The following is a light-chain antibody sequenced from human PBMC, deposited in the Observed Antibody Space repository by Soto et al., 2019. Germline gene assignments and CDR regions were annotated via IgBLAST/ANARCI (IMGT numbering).Light chain of an antibody. V-gene: IGLV2-14*03. J-gene: IGLJ2*01. CDR3: SSYTSSSPLV. CDR1: SSDIGGYNY. CDR2: AVS. Sequence: QSALTQPASVSASPGQSITISCTGTSSDIGGYNYVSWYQQQPGKAPKLMIYAVSNRPSGVSNRFSGSKSGNTASLTISGLQAEDEADYYCSSYTSSSPLVFGGGTKLTVL.